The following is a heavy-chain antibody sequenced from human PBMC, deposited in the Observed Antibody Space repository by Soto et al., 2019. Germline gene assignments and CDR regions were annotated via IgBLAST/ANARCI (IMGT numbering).Heavy chain of an antibody. D-gene: IGHD2-15*01. CDR3: AGDHRWSDQYYRMDV. CDR1: GDSISSNGYY. CDR2: IYYSGST. V-gene: IGHV4-31*03. J-gene: IGHJ6*02. Sequence: QVQLQESGPGLVKPSQTLSLTCTVSGDSISSNGYYWSLIRQHPGKGLEWIGYIYYSGSTYYNPSLERRVTISLDTSKKHFALKLSSVTAADTAVYYCAGDHRWSDQYYRMDVWGQGTTVTVSS.